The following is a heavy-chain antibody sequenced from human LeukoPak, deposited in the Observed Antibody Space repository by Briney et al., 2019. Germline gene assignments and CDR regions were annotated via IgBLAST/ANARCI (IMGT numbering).Heavy chain of an antibody. CDR3: ARQFGGNSEFDY. V-gene: IGHV5-51*01. D-gene: IGHD4-23*01. CDR1: GYSFTSYW. Sequence: GESLQTSCKGSGYSFTSYWIGWVRPMPGKGVEWMGMIYPGDSDIRYSPSFQGQVTISADKSISTAYLQWSSLKASGTAMYYCARQFGGNSEFDYWGQGTLVTVSS. J-gene: IGHJ4*02. CDR2: IYPGDSDI.